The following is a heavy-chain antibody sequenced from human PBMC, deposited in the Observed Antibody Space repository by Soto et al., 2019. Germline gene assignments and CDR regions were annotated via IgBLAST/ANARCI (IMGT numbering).Heavy chain of an antibody. CDR2: IIPNLGTP. Sequence: SSVKVSCKASGGTFSTYAISWVRQAPGQGLEWMGGIIPNLGTPNYAQNFQGRVTITADESTSTAYMELSSLRSEDTAVYYCARNQFVSSGYHLYQFDYRAQGTMVAVSA. V-gene: IGHV1-69*13. J-gene: IGHJ4*02. CDR1: GGTFSTYA. CDR3: ARNQFVSSGYHLYQFDY. D-gene: IGHD3-22*01.